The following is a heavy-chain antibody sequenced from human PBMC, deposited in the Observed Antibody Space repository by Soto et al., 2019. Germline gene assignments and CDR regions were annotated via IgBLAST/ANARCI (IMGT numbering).Heavy chain of an antibody. CDR3: ARARRKFLEWPRGADMYYYMDV. CDR2: IKQDGSEK. J-gene: IGHJ6*03. Sequence: GGSLRLSCAASGFTFSSYWMSWVRQAPGKGLEWVANIKQDGSEKYYVDSVKGRFTISRDNAKNSLYLQMNSLRAEDTAVYYCARARRKFLEWPRGADMYYYMDVWGKGTTVTVSS. CDR1: GFTFSSYW. D-gene: IGHD3-3*01. V-gene: IGHV3-7*01.